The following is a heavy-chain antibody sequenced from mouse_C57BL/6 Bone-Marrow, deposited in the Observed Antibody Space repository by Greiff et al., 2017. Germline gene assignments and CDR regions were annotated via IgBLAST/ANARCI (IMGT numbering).Heavy chain of an antibody. CDR2: ISSGGSYT. Sequence: EVMLVESGGDLVKPGGSLKLSCAASGFTFSSYGMSWVRQTPDKRLEWVATISSGGSYTYYPDSVKGRFTISRDNAKNTLYLQMSSLKSEDTAMYYCARRGTVVAFDYWGQGTTLTVSS. CDR3: ARRGTVVAFDY. D-gene: IGHD1-1*01. CDR1: GFTFSSYG. V-gene: IGHV5-6*02. J-gene: IGHJ2*01.